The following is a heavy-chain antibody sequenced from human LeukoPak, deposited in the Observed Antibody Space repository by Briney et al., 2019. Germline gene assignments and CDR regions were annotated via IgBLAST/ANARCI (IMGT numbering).Heavy chain of an antibody. J-gene: IGHJ4*02. Sequence: GGSLRLSCAASGFTFSTYWMHWVRQAPGKGLVWVSHIKSDGSSTSYADSVKGRFTISRDNAKNTLYRQMHSLRAEDTAVYLCARDRGYTQDYWGQGTLVTVSS. V-gene: IGHV3-74*01. CDR3: ARDRGYTQDY. CDR1: GFTFSTYW. CDR2: IKSDGSST. D-gene: IGHD5-12*01.